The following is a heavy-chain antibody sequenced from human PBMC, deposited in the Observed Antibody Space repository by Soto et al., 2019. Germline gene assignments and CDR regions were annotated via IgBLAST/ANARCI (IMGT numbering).Heavy chain of an antibody. V-gene: IGHV3-23*01. CDR2: ISGSGGST. CDR3: AKKEWLTTYYMDV. Sequence: GGSLRLSCAASGFTFDDYAMHWVRQAPGKGLEWVSAISGSGGSTYYADSVKGRFTISRDNSKNTLYLQMNSLRAEDTAVYYCAKKEWLTTYYMDVWGKGTTVTVSS. CDR1: GFTFDDYA. D-gene: IGHD3-3*01. J-gene: IGHJ6*03.